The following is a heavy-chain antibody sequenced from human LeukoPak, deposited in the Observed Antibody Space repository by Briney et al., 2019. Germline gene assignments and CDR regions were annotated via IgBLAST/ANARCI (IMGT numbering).Heavy chain of an antibody. CDR1: GFTFSSYS. J-gene: IGHJ4*02. CDR2: ISSSTSII. D-gene: IGHD2-15*01. CDR3: ARDGGKGGNSDY. Sequence: GGSLRLSCAASGFTFSSYSMNWVRRAPGKGLQWVSYISSSTSIIYYADSVKGRFTISRDNAKNSLYLQMNSLRDEDTAVYYCARDGGKGGNSDYWGQGTLVTVSS. V-gene: IGHV3-48*02.